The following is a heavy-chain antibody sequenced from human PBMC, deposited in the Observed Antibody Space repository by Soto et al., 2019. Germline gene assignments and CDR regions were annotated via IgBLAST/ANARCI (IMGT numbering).Heavy chain of an antibody. CDR2: IYYSGST. Sequence: PSETLSLTCTVCGGSIGSGDYYWSWIRQPPGKGLEWIGYIYYSGSTYYNPSLKSRVTISVDTSKNQFSLKLSSVTAADTAVYYCARERSHSSSAGYNWFDPSGQGTLVTVSS. CDR1: GGSIGSGDYY. D-gene: IGHD6-6*01. V-gene: IGHV4-30-4*01. J-gene: IGHJ5*02. CDR3: ARERSHSSSAGYNWFDP.